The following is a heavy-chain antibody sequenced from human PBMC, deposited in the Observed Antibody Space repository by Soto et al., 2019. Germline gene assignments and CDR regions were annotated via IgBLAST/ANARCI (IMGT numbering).Heavy chain of an antibody. CDR3: AKGFGNGDYLVGYFQH. CDR2: ISGSGGST. V-gene: IGHV3-23*01. J-gene: IGHJ1*01. D-gene: IGHD4-17*01. CDR1: GFTFSSYA. Sequence: GGSLRLSCAASGFTFSSYAMSWVRQAPGKGLEWVSAISGSGGSTYYADSVKGRFTISRDNSKNTLYLQMNSLRAEDTAVYYCAKGFGNGDYLVGYFQHWGQGTLVTVSS.